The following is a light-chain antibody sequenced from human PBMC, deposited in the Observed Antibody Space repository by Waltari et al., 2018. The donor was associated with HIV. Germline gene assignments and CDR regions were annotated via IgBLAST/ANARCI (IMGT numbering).Light chain of an antibody. CDR2: AAS. V-gene: IGKV1-27*01. Sequence: DIQMTQSPSSLSASVGDRVTITCRASPGIRNYLAWYKQKPGKVPKLLIYAASTLQSGAPSRFSGSGSGTDFTLTISSLHPEDIATYYCQKYNSAPWTFGQGTKVEIK. CDR1: PGIRNY. J-gene: IGKJ1*01. CDR3: QKYNSAPWT.